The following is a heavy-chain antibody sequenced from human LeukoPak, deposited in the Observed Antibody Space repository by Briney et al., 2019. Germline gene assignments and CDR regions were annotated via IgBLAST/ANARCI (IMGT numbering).Heavy chain of an antibody. CDR2: INPGDSDT. CDR3: ARQYLSGHTDY. J-gene: IGHJ4*02. V-gene: IGHV5-51*01. D-gene: IGHD6-19*01. Sequence: GESLKISCKVSGYSFTSYWIGWVRQMPGKGLEWMGIINPGDSDTTYSPSFQGQVTISADKSISTAYLQWTSLKASDTAMYYCARQYLSGHTDYWRQGTLVTVSS. CDR1: GYSFTSYW.